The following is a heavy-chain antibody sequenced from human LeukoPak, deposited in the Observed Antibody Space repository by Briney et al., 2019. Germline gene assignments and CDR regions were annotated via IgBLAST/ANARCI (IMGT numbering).Heavy chain of an antibody. Sequence: SETLSLTCAVYGGSFSGYYWSWIRQPPGKGREWIGEINHSGSTNYNPSLKSRVTISVDTSKNQFSLKLSSVTAADTAVYYCARREVVVADDAFDIWGQGTMVTVSS. CDR2: INHSGST. CDR3: ARREVVVADDAFDI. J-gene: IGHJ3*02. CDR1: GGSFSGYY. V-gene: IGHV4-34*01. D-gene: IGHD2-15*01.